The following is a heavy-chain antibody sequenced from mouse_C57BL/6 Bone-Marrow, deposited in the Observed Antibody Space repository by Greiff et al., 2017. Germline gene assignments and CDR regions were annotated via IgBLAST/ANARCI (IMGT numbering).Heavy chain of an antibody. J-gene: IGHJ2*01. CDR1: GYTFTSYW. D-gene: IGHD2-14*01. Sequence: QVQLQQPGAELVMPGASVKLSCKASGYTFTSYWMHWVKQRPGQGLEWIGEIDPSDSYTNYNQKFKGKSTLTVDKSSSTAYMPLSSLTSEDSAVYYCARGGRVRPPFDYWGQGTTLTVSS. CDR2: IDPSDSYT. V-gene: IGHV1-69*01. CDR3: ARGGRVRPPFDY.